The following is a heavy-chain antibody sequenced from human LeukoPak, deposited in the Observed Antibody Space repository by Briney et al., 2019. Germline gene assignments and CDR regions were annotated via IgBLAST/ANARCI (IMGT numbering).Heavy chain of an antibody. D-gene: IGHD2-15*01. V-gene: IGHV3-23*01. CDR1: GFTFCSYA. Sequence: GGSLRLSCGASGFTFCSYALGWVRQGPGKGVGWVSAIRGSGGSTYYADSVKGRFTISRDNSKNTLYLQMNSLRAEDTAVYYCAKDYPDIVVVVAAPMDVWGQGTTVTVSS. CDR3: AKDYPDIVVVVAAPMDV. CDR2: IRGSGGST. J-gene: IGHJ6*02.